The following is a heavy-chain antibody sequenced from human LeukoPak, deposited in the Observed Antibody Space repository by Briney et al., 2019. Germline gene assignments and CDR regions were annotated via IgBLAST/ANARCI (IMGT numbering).Heavy chain of an antibody. D-gene: IGHD3-22*01. Sequence: WETLCLTCAVSGGSISSSAMWCGLRHPPGRVVGVFGVSGSGGSTYSADSVKGRFTISRDNSKNTLYLQMNSLRAEDTAVYYCAIKGLLQPNRNAFDIWGQGTMVTVSS. CDR2: VSGSGGST. CDR3: AIKGLLQPNRNAFDI. J-gene: IGHJ3*02. V-gene: IGHV3-23*01. CDR1: GGSISSSA.